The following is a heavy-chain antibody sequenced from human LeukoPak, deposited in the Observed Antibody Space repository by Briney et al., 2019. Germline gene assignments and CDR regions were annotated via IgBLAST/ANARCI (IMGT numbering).Heavy chain of an antibody. CDR3: ARSMVRGVIGSHFDY. D-gene: IGHD3-10*01. CDR1: GFTFSSYA. V-gene: IGHV3-30-3*01. J-gene: IGHJ4*02. Sequence: GGSLRLSCAASGFTFSSYAMHWVRQAPGKRLEWVAVISYDGSNKYYADSVKGRFTIPRDNSKNTLYLQMNSLRAEDTAVYYCARSMVRGVIGSHFDYWGQGTLVTVSS. CDR2: ISYDGSNK.